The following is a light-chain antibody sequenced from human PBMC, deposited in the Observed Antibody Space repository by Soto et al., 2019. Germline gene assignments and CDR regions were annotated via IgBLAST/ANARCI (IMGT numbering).Light chain of an antibody. CDR1: QYINTR. CDR3: QQYGSSPIT. Sequence: ELEWAQSPATLASFPGGRVTISCRASQYINTRLAWYQHRPGQAPRLLIYQTSLRAAGIPARFSASGSGTDFTLTISRLAPEDFAVYYCQQYGSSPITFGQGTRLEIK. V-gene: IGKV3-20*01. CDR2: QTS. J-gene: IGKJ5*01.